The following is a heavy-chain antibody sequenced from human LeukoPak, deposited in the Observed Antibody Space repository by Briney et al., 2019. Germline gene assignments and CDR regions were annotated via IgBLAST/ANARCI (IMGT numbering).Heavy chain of an antibody. CDR3: ASEWELDY. V-gene: IGHV4-38-2*02. CDR1: GYSISSGYY. Sequence: PSETLSLTCTVSGYSISSGYYWGWIRQPPGKGLEWIGSIYHSGSTYYNPSLKSRVTISVDTSKNQFSLKLSSVTAADTAVYYCASEWELDYWGQGTLVTVSS. CDR2: IYHSGST. D-gene: IGHD1-26*01. J-gene: IGHJ4*02.